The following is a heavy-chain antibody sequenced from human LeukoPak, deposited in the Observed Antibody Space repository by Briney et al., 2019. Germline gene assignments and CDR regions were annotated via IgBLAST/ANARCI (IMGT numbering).Heavy chain of an antibody. CDR3: ARGAEYYDFWSGFDAFDI. J-gene: IGHJ3*02. D-gene: IGHD3-3*01. V-gene: IGHV4-38-2*02. CDR2: IYHSGST. Sequence: SETLSLTCTVSGGSISSYYWSWIRQPPGKGLEWIGSIYHSGSTYYNPSLKSRVTISVDTSKNQFSLKLSSVTAADTAVYYCARGAEYYDFWSGFDAFDIWGQGTMVTVSS. CDR1: GGSISSYY.